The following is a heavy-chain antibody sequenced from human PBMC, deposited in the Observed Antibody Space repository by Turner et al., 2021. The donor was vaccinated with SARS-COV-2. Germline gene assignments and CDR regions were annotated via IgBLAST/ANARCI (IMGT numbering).Heavy chain of an antibody. CDR2: ISSRSSYI. V-gene: IGHV3-21*01. Sequence: VQLVESGGGVVQPGRSLRLSCAASGFTFSNYSMNWVRQAPGKGLEWVSSISSRSSYIYYADSVKGRFTISRDNAKNSLYLQMNSLRAEDTAVYYCANNYPHWGQGTLVTVSS. D-gene: IGHD3-10*01. J-gene: IGHJ4*02. CDR3: ANNYPH. CDR1: GFTFSNYS.